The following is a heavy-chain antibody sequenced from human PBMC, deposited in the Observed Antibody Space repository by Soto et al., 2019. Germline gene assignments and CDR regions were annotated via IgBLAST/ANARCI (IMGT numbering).Heavy chain of an antibody. CDR2: IIPILGIA. Sequence: QVQLVQSGAEVKKPGSSVKVSCKASGGTFSSYTISWVRQAPGQGLEWMGRIIPILGIANYAQKFQGRVTXSAXKXKSTAYMELSSLRSEDTAVYYCARTYGSGSYHGMDVWGQGTTVTVSS. D-gene: IGHD3-10*01. CDR3: ARTYGSGSYHGMDV. V-gene: IGHV1-69*02. CDR1: GGTFSSYT. J-gene: IGHJ6*02.